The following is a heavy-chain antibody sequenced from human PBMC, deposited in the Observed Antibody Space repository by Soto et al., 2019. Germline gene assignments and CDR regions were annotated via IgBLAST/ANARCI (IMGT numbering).Heavy chain of an antibody. V-gene: IGHV3-30*03. CDR1: GFTFSSYG. D-gene: IGHD3-3*01. Sequence: GGSLRLSCAASGFTFSSYGMHWVRQAPGKGLEWVAVISYDGSNKYYADSVKGRFTISRDNSKNTLYLQMNSLRAEDTAVYYCARDSKYYDFWSGYYPTNYYYGMDVWGKGTTVTVSS. CDR2: ISYDGSNK. CDR3: ARDSKYYDFWSGYYPTNYYYGMDV. J-gene: IGHJ6*04.